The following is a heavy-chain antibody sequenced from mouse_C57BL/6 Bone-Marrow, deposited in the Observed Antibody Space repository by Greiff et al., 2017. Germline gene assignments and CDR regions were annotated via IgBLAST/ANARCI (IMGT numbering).Heavy chain of an antibody. J-gene: IGHJ1*03. CDR1: GYTFTSYW. Sequence: QVQLKQPGAELVRPGTSVKLSCKASGYTFTSYWMHWVKQRPGQGLAWIGVIDPSDSYTNYNQKFKGKATLTVDTSSSTAYMQLSSLTSEDSAVXYCARSDYYGSSDDYWYFDVWGTGTTVTVSS. CDR2: IDPSDSYT. D-gene: IGHD1-1*01. V-gene: IGHV1-59*01. CDR3: ARSDYYGSSDDYWYFDV.